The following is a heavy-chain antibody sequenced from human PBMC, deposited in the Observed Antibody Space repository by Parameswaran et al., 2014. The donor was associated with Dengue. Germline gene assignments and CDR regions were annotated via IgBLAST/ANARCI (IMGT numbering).Heavy chain of an antibody. D-gene: IGHD2-21*02. CDR3: ARGIYCGGDCYLDAFDI. V-gene: IGHV4-39*01. Sequence: PGKGLEWIGSIYYSGSTYYNPSLKSRVTISVDTSKNQFSLKLSSVTAADTAVYYCARGIYCGGDCYLDAFDIWGQGTMVTVSS. CDR2: IYYSGST. J-gene: IGHJ3*02.